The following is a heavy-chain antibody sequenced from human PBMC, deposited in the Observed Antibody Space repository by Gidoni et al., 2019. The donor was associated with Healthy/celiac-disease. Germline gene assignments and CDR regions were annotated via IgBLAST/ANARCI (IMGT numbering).Heavy chain of an antibody. CDR2: INHSGST. CDR1: GGSFSGYY. J-gene: IGHJ4*02. V-gene: IGHV4-34*01. Sequence: QVQLQQWGAGLLKPSDTLSLTCAVYGGSFSGYYWSWIRQPPGKGLEWMGEINHSGSTNYNPSLKRRVTISVDTSKNQFSLKLSSVTAADTAVYYCASSYSSSWTDYWGQGTLVTVSS. D-gene: IGHD6-13*01. CDR3: ASSYSSSWTDY.